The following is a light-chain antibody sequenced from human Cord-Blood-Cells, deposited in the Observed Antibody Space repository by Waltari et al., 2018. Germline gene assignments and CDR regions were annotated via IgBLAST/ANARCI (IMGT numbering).Light chain of an antibody. CDR2: DVS. CDR1: SSDVGGYNY. J-gene: IGLJ1*01. Sequence: QSALTQPRSVSGSPGQSVTIPCTGTSSDVGGYNYVSWYQQHPGKAPKLMIYDVSKRPSGVPDRFSGSKSGNTASLTISGLQAEDEADYYCSSYTSSSTFVFGTGTKVTVL. V-gene: IGLV2-11*01. CDR3: SSYTSSSTFV.